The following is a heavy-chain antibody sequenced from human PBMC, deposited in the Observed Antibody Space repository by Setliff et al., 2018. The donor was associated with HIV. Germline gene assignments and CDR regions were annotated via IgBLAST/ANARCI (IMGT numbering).Heavy chain of an antibody. V-gene: IGHV3-21*01. CDR3: ARDPGMQLRYAFDF. D-gene: IGHD3-9*01. Sequence: PGGSLRLSCAASGFTFSNYNMIWVRQAPGKGLEWVSSISSGGNYIYYRDSMKGRFTISRDNARNSLFLQMNGLRAEDTAVYYCARDPGMQLRYAFDFWGQGTPVTVSS. J-gene: IGHJ4*02. CDR2: ISSGGNYI. CDR1: GFTFSNYN.